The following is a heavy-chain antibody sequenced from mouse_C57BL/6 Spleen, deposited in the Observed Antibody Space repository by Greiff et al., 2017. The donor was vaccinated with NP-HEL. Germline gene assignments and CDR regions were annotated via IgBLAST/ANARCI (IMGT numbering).Heavy chain of an antibody. V-gene: IGHV1-55*01. D-gene: IGHD2-1*01. CDR2: IYPGSGST. J-gene: IGHJ4*01. Sequence: QVQLKQSGAELVKPGASVKMSCKASGYTFTSYWITWVKQRPGQGLEWIGDIYPGSGSTNYNEKFKSKATLTVDTSSSTAYMQLSSLTSEDSAVYYCARGFYGNYGGAMDYWGQGTSVTVSS. CDR3: ARGFYGNYGGAMDY. CDR1: GYTFTSYW.